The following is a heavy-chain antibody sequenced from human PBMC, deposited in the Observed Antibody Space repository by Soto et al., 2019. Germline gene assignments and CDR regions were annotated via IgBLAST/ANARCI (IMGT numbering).Heavy chain of an antibody. CDR3: ARLPPAGLAVAGMDYGMDV. V-gene: IGHV3-13*01. D-gene: IGHD6-19*01. Sequence: HPGGSLRLSCASSGFTFSSYDMHWVRQATGKGLEWVSAIGTAGDTYYPGSVKGRFTISRENAKNSLYLQMNSLRAEDTAVYYCARLPPAGLAVAGMDYGMDVWGQGTTVTVSS. CDR1: GFTFSSYD. CDR2: IGTAGDT. J-gene: IGHJ6*02.